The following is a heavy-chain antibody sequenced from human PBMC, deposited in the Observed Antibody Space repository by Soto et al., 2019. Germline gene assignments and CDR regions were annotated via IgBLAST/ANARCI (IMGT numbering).Heavy chain of an antibody. Sequence: GASVKVSCKASGYTFTSYYMHWVRQAPGQGLELMGIIIPSGGITSYAQKFQGRVTMTRDTSTSTVYMELSSLRSEDTAVYYCARSSIVLVPAAGFDYWGQGTLVTVSS. V-gene: IGHV1-46*01. CDR2: IIPSGGIT. D-gene: IGHD2-2*01. J-gene: IGHJ4*02. CDR3: ARSSIVLVPAAGFDY. CDR1: GYTFTSYY.